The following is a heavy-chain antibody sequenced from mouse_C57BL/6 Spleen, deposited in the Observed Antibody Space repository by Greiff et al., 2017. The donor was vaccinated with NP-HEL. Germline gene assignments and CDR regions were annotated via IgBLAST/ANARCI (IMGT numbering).Heavy chain of an antibody. CDR2: IYPGDGDT. D-gene: IGHD2-3*01. Sequence: VQLQQSGAELVKPGASVKISCKASGYAFSSYWMNWVKQRPGKGLEWIGQIYPGDGDTNYNGKFKGKATLTADKSSSTAYMQLSSLTSEDSAVYFCARFGYSPYAMDYWGQGTSVTVSS. V-gene: IGHV1-80*01. CDR1: GYAFSSYW. CDR3: ARFGYSPYAMDY. J-gene: IGHJ4*01.